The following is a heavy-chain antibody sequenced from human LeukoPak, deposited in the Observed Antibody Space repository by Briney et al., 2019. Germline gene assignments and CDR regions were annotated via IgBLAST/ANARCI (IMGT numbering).Heavy chain of an antibody. CDR2: INPNSGGT. V-gene: IGHV1-2*02. Sequence: ASLKVSCKASVYTFTGYYMHWVRQAPGQGLEWMGWINPNSGGTTYAQKFQGRVTMTRDTSISTAYMELSRLRSDDTAVYYCARDRVLLWFGELLYYMDVWGKGTTVTISS. CDR1: VYTFTGYY. CDR3: ARDRVLLWFGELLYYMDV. J-gene: IGHJ6*03. D-gene: IGHD3-10*01.